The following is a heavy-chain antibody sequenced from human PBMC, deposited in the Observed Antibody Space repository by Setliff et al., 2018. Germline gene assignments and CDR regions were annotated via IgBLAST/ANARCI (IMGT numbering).Heavy chain of an antibody. J-gene: IGHJ1*01. CDR3: ARGRNVAARLLNT. CDR2: INHRETT. V-gene: IGHV4-34*01. CDR1: GGTFSDYY. Sequence: SETLSLTCTTYGGTFSDYYWTWIRQSPGKGLEWIGEINHRETTNYNPSLKSRVTISVDPSKNQFSLTMSSVTAADAAVYYCARGRNVAARLLNTWGQGSRVTVSS. D-gene: IGHD6-6*01.